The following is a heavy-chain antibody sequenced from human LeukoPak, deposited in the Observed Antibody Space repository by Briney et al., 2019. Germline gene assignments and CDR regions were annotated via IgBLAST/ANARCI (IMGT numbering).Heavy chain of an antibody. CDR3: AKGAFERFGEPSDY. J-gene: IGHJ4*02. CDR2: FSGSGGYT. Sequence: GGSLRLSCAASGFTFSSYAMSWVRQAPGKGLEWVSCFSGSGGYTYYADSVKGRFTISRDNSKNTLYLQMNSLRAEDTAVYYCAKGAFERFGEPSDYWGQGTLVTVSS. D-gene: IGHD3-10*01. V-gene: IGHV3-23*01. CDR1: GFTFSSYA.